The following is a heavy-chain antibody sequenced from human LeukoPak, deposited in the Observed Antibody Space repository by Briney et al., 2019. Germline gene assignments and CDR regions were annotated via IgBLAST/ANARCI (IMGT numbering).Heavy chain of an antibody. CDR2: ISSGSTYI. V-gene: IGHV3-21*01. CDR1: GFTFSSYS. D-gene: IGHD2-2*01. CDR3: ATPSSTSCRDAFDI. Sequence: GGSLRLSCAASGFTFSSYSMNWVRQAPGKGLEWVSSISSGSTYIYYADSVKGRFTISRDNAKNSLYLQMNRLRDEDTAVYYCATPSSTSCRDAFDIWGQGTMVTVSS. J-gene: IGHJ3*02.